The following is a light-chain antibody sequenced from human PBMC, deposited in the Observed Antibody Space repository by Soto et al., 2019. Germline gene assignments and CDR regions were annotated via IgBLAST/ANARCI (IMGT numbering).Light chain of an antibody. CDR3: HQRSSGPLT. CDR2: DTY. V-gene: IGKV3-11*01. J-gene: IGKJ4*01. Sequence: EIALTQSPASLSLSPGEIATLSCRSSQNVSYFFAWYRQKPGQAPRLLIYDTYHRATGFPPRFSGSGSGTEFTLTISSLEPEDSEVYYCHQRSSGPLTFGGGTKVDIK. CDR1: QNVSYF.